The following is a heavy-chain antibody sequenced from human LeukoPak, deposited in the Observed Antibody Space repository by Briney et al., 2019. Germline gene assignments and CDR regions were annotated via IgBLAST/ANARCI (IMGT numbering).Heavy chain of an antibody. Sequence: KSGGSLRLSCAASGFTFSSYAMSWVRQAPGKGLEWVSAISGSGGSTYYADSVKGRFTISRDNSKNTLYLQMNSLRVEDTAVYYCAKSQGGYWYFDLWGRGTLVTVSS. D-gene: IGHD3-16*01. CDR2: ISGSGGST. CDR1: GFTFSSYA. V-gene: IGHV3-23*01. CDR3: AKSQGGYWYFDL. J-gene: IGHJ2*01.